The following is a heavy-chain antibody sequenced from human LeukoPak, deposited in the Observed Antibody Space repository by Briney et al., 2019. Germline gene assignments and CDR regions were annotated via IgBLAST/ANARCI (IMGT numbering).Heavy chain of an antibody. J-gene: IGHJ6*02. CDR3: AKDYQGANRAYYYYYGMDV. D-gene: IGHD2-2*01. CDR2: IIPIFGIA. Sequence: GASVKVSCKASGGTFTSYAISWVRQAPGQGLEWMGRIIPIFGIANYAQKFQGRVTITADKSTSTAYMELSSLRSEDTAVYYCAKDYQGANRAYYYYYGMDVWGQGTTVTVSS. CDR1: GGTFTSYA. V-gene: IGHV1-69*04.